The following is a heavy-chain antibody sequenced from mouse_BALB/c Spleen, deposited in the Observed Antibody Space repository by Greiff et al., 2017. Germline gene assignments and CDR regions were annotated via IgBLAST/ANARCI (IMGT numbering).Heavy chain of an antibody. J-gene: IGHJ3*01. CDR1: GYTFTDYE. CDR2: IDPETGGT. V-gene: IGHV1-15*01. Sequence: VQLQQSGAELVRPGASVTLSCKASGYTFTDYEMHWVKQTPVHGLEWIGAIDPETGGTAYNQKFKGKATLTADKSSITAYLQLSSLTSEDTAVYYCARCGYDWGQGTLVTVSA. D-gene: IGHD2-2*01. CDR3: ARCGYD.